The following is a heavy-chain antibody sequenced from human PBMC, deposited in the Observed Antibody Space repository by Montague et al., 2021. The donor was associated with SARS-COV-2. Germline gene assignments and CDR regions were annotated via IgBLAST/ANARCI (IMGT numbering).Heavy chain of an antibody. CDR3: AKDATIFWFERGRGTFDY. V-gene: IGHV3-30*18. D-gene: IGHD3-10*01. CDR1: GFTFNNFG. J-gene: IGHJ4*02. CDR2: ISYDGSIQ. Sequence: SRILSFSASGFTFNNFGMHWVRQAPGQGLEWVAVISYDGSIQYYADSVKGRFTISRDWSKSTLFLQMSSLRPEDTAVYYCAKDATIFWFERGRGTFDYWGRGTLVAVSS.